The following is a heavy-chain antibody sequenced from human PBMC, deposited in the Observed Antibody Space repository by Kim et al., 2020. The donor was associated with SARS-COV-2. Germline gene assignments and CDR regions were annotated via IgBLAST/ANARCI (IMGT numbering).Heavy chain of an antibody. CDR2: ISGSGGST. J-gene: IGHJ4*02. CDR3: AKASITMIVVAPDY. V-gene: IGHV3-23*01. CDR1: GLTFSSYA. D-gene: IGHD3-22*01. Sequence: GGSLRLSCAASGLTFSSYAMSWVRQAPGKGLEWVSAISGSGGSTYYADSVKGRFTISRDNSKNTLYLQMNSLRAEDTAVYYCAKASITMIVVAPDYWGQGTLVTVSS.